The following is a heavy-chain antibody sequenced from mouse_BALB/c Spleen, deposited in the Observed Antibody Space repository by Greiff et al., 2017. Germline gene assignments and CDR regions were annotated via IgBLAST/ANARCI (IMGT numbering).Heavy chain of an antibody. D-gene: IGHD1-1*01. CDR2: INPSNGGT. CDR3: NYGSSYWYFDV. J-gene: IGHJ1*01. Sequence: VQLQQPGAELVKPGASVKLSCKASGYTFTSYYMYWVKQRPGQGLEWIGGINPSNGGTNFNEKFKSKATLTVDKSSSTAYMQLSSLTSEDSAVYYCNYGSSYWYFDVWGAGTTVTVSS. CDR1: GYTFTSYY. V-gene: IGHV1S81*02.